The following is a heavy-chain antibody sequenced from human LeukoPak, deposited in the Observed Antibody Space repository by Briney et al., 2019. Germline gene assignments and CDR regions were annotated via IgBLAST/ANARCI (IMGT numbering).Heavy chain of an antibody. CDR1: GFTFSTYA. Sequence: GGSLRLSCAASGFTFSTYAMSWVRQAPGKGLEWVSSIHGSDGSTYYEDSVKGWFAISRDNSKKTLYLQMTSLRAEDTAVYYCAKDVYGDYGGLDYWGQGTLVTVSS. CDR2: IHGSDGST. J-gene: IGHJ4*02. CDR3: AKDVYGDYGGLDY. D-gene: IGHD4-17*01. V-gene: IGHV3-23*01.